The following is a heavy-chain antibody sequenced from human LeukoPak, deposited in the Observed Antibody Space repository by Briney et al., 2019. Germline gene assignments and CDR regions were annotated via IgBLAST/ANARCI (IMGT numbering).Heavy chain of an antibody. CDR2: IYSGGST. J-gene: IGHJ6*03. V-gene: IGHV3-53*01. Sequence: GGSLRLSCAASGFTVSSNYMSWVRQAPGKGLEWVSVIYSGGSTYYADSVKGRFTISRDNAKNSLYLQMNSLRAEDTAVYYCARGSTVTTNYYYYYYMDVRGKGTTVTISS. CDR1: GFTVSSNY. D-gene: IGHD4-17*01. CDR3: ARGSTVTTNYYYYYYMDV.